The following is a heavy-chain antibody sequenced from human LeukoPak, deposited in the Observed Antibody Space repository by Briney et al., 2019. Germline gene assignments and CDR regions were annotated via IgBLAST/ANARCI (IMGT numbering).Heavy chain of an antibody. V-gene: IGHV1-18*01. Sequence: ASVKVSCKASGYTFTSYGISWVRQAPGQGLEWMGWISAYNGNTNYAQKLQGRVTMTTDTSTSTAYMELRSLRSDDTAVYYCPRALVVPAAYRDDWFDPWGQGTLVTVSS. CDR2: ISAYNGNT. CDR3: PRALVVPAAYRDDWFDP. J-gene: IGHJ5*02. CDR1: GYTFTSYG. D-gene: IGHD2-2*01.